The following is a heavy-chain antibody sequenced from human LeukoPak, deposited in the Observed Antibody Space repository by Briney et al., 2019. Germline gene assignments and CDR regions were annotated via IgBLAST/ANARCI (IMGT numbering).Heavy chain of an antibody. CDR3: AILSRTNLLFDY. V-gene: IGHV3-30*03. J-gene: IGHJ4*02. Sequence: PGRSLRLSCAASGFTFSSYGMHWVRQAPGKGLEWVAVISYDGSNKYYADSVKGRFTISRDNSKNTLYLQMNSLRAEDTAVYYCAILSRTNLLFDYWGQGTLVTVSS. D-gene: IGHD1/OR15-1a*01. CDR2: ISYDGSNK. CDR1: GFTFSSYG.